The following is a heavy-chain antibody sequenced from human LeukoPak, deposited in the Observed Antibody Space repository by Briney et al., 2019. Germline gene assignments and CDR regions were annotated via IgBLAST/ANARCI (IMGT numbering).Heavy chain of an antibody. CDR1: GFPFISYA. CDR3: AKWPEGATPKFHY. Sequence: GSLRLSCPASGFPFISYAMSWVRKAPGKGLEWVSTISGSGGVTYYRDSVRGRFTISRDNSKNTLHLQMDSLRAEDTAIYYCAKWPEGATPKFHYWGQGTLVTVTS. CDR2: ISGSGGVT. J-gene: IGHJ4*02. D-gene: IGHD1-26*01. V-gene: IGHV3-23*02.